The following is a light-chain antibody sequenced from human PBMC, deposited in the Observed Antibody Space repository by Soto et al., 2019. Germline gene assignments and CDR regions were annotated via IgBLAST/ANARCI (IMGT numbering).Light chain of an antibody. J-gene: IGKJ4*01. CDR3: QQFNSYPLFT. CDR1: QGISSA. CDR2: YAS. Sequence: AIQLTQSPSSLSASVGDRVTITCRASQGISSALAWYQQKPGKAPKLLIYYASSLESGVPSRFSGSGSGTDFTLTISSLQPEDFATYYCQQFNSYPLFTFGGGTKVEIK. V-gene: IGKV1-13*02.